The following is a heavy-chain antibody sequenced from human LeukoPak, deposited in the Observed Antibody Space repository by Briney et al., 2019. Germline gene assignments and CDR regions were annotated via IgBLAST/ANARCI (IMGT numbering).Heavy chain of an antibody. Sequence: SGTLSLTCAVSGGSISATNWWTWVRPPPGGGLEWIGEVHLNGRSHYSPSLESRVTMSADMSENHISLHLTSVTAADTAVYYCAREGGFYRPLDYTGPGTLVIVSS. CDR1: GGSISATNW. CDR2: VHLNGRS. D-gene: IGHD2/OR15-2a*01. V-gene: IGHV4-4*02. CDR3: AREGGFYRPLDY. J-gene: IGHJ4*02.